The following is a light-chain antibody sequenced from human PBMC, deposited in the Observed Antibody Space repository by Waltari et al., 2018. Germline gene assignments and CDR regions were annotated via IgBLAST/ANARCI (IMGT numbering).Light chain of an antibody. Sequence: EILLTQSPATLSVSPGEGATLSCRASRSVSFKLAWYQQKPGQAPRLLIYGASTRATGVPARFSGGGSEKEFTLTITRLQSENFSVYYCQQYNNWPLTFGGGTKVEIK. J-gene: IGKJ4*01. V-gene: IGKV3-15*01. CDR2: GAS. CDR3: QQYNNWPLT. CDR1: RSVSFK.